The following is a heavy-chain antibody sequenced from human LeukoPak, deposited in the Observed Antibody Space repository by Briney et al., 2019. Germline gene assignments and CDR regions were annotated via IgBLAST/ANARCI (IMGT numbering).Heavy chain of an antibody. Sequence: SETLSLTCTVSGGSISSYYWSWIRQPPGKGLEWIGEINHSGSTNYNPSLKSRVTISVDTSKNQFSLKLSSVTAADTAVYYCARAQSSGNWFDPWGQGTLVTVSS. V-gene: IGHV4-34*01. CDR3: ARAQSSGNWFDP. J-gene: IGHJ5*02. CDR1: GGSISSYY. D-gene: IGHD6-19*01. CDR2: INHSGST.